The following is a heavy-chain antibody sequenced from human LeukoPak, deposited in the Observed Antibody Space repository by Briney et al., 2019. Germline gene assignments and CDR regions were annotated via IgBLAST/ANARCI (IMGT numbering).Heavy chain of an antibody. CDR3: TRAYDGSGYYYHY. CDR2: IRGKAYGGAT. V-gene: IGHV3-49*04. CDR1: GFTFGDYT. J-gene: IGHJ4*02. D-gene: IGHD3-22*01. Sequence: GRSLRLSCTASGFTFGDYTMSWVRQAPGKGLEWVGFIRGKAYGGATEYAASVKGRFTISRDEPKSIAYLQMNSLKTADTAVYYCTRAYDGSGYYYHYWGQGTLVTVSS.